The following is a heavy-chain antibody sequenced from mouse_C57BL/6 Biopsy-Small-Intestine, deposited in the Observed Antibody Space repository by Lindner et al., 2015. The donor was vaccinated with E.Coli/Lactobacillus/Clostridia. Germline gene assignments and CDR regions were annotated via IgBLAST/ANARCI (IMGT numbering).Heavy chain of an antibody. CDR3: AAYGYDVDY. D-gene: IGHD2-2*01. CDR2: INPNNGGT. CDR1: GYTFTDYL. V-gene: IGHV1-26*01. J-gene: IGHJ2*01. Sequence: VQLQESGPELVKPGASVKISCKASGYTFTDYLMNWVKQSHGKSREWIGDINPNNGGTNYNRKFKGKATLTVDKSSTTAYMELRSLTSEDSAVYYCAAYGYDVDYWGQGTTLTVSS.